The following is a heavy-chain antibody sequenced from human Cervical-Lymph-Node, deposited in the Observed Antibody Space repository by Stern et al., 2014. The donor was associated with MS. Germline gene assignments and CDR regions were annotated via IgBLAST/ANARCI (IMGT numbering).Heavy chain of an antibody. V-gene: IGHV1-18*01. J-gene: IGHJ4*02. CDR1: GYSFTSYG. Sequence: QVQLVQSGTEVKKPGASVKVSCKASGYSFTSYGISWVRQAPGQGLEWMGWISGYNGNTNYAQKFQGRVTMTTDTSTSTAYMELRSLRSDDTAVYYCARESGSYSGEYYLDYWGQGTQVTVSS. CDR2: ISGYNGNT. CDR3: ARESGSYSGEYYLDY. D-gene: IGHD1-26*01.